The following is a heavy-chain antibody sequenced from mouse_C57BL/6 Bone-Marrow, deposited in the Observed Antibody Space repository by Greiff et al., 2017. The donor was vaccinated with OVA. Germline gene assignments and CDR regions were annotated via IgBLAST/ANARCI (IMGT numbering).Heavy chain of an antibody. Sequence: EVQLQESGGGLVKPGGSLKLSCAASGFTFSSYAMSWVRQTPEKRLEWVATISDGGSYTSYPANVTGRFPISRENAKNNLYRQMSHLKSEDTAMYYCARGGYDYDDGFAYWGQGTLVTVSA. CDR1: GFTFSSYA. J-gene: IGHJ3*01. CDR3: ARGGYDYDDGFAY. V-gene: IGHV5-4*01. D-gene: IGHD2-4*01. CDR2: ISDGGSYT.